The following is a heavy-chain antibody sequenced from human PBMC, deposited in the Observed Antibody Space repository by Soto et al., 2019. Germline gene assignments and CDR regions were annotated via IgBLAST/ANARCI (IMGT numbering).Heavy chain of an antibody. Sequence: PGGSLRLSCAPSGFTLLGYSMNWVRQAPGKGLEWVPYISSSSDTIHYADSVKGRFTISRDNVKNLLYLQMNSLRAEDTAVYYCTRSSTFFDYWGQGTPVTVSS. D-gene: IGHD6-6*01. CDR2: ISSSSDTI. J-gene: IGHJ4*02. V-gene: IGHV3-48*01. CDR3: TRSSTFFDY. CDR1: GFTLLGYS.